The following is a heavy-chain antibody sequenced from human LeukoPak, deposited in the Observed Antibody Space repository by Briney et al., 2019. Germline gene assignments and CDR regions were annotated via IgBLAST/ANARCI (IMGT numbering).Heavy chain of an antibody. Sequence: SETLSLTCTVSGGSISSSSYSWGWTRQPPGKGLEWIGTIYYSGSTYNNPSLKSRVTISVDTSKNQFSLKLSSVTAADTAVYYCARLPDDAFDIWGQGTMVTVSS. CDR2: IYYSGST. CDR3: ARLPDDAFDI. V-gene: IGHV4-39*01. J-gene: IGHJ3*02. CDR1: GGSISSSSYS.